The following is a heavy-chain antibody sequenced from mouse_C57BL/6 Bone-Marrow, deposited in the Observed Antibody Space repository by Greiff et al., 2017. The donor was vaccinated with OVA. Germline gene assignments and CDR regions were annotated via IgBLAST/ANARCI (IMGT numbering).Heavy chain of an antibody. CDR2: IDPSDSET. J-gene: IGHJ1*03. V-gene: IGHV1-52*01. CDR1: GYTFTSYW. Sequence: VQLQQPGAELVRPGSSVKLSCKASGYTFTSYWMHWVKQRPIQGLEWIGNIDPSDSETKYNQKFKDKATLTVDKSSSTAYMQLSSLTSEDSAVYYCSRFWGHWYFDVWGTGTTVTVSS. CDR3: SRFWGHWYFDV.